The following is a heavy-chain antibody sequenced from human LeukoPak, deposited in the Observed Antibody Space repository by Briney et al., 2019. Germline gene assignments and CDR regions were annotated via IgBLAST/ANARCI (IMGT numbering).Heavy chain of an antibody. CDR2: IHTSGAS. Sequence: SETLSLTCTVSVASISNYYWSWIRQTPEKGLEWMGHIHTSGASRYYPSLESRVTMSVDTSKNQFSLKLSSVTAADTAVYYCARGGNCSSTSCPPRYYYYYGMDVWGQGTTVTVSS. J-gene: IGHJ6*02. CDR1: VASISNYY. V-gene: IGHV4-4*09. D-gene: IGHD2-2*01. CDR3: ARGGNCSSTSCPPRYYYYYGMDV.